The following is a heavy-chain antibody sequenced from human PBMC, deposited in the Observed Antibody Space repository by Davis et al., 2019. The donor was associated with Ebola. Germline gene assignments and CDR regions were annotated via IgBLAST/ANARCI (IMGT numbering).Heavy chain of an antibody. Sequence: PSETLSLTCAASGFTFSSYSMNWVRQAPGKGLEWVSSISSSSSYIYYADSVKGRFTISRDNAKNSLYLQMNSLRAEDTAVYYCARVPEVYYDFWSGLPYYYYGMDVWGQGTTVTVSS. D-gene: IGHD3-3*01. V-gene: IGHV3-21*01. CDR1: GFTFSSYS. J-gene: IGHJ6*02. CDR2: ISSSSSYI. CDR3: ARVPEVYYDFWSGLPYYYYGMDV.